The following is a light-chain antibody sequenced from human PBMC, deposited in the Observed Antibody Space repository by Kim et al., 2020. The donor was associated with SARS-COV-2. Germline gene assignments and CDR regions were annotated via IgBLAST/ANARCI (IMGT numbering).Light chain of an antibody. CDR1: SGSIASNY. CDR2: EDN. V-gene: IGLV6-57*02. J-gene: IGLJ3*02. CDR3: QSYDSSRV. Sequence: PGKTVTISCTGSSGSIASNYVQWYQQRPGSAPTTVIYEDNQRPSGVPDRFSGSIDSSSNSASLAISRLKTEDEADYYCQSYDSSRVFGGGTQLTVL.